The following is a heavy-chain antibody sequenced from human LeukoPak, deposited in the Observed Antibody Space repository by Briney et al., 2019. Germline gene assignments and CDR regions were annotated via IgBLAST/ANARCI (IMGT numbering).Heavy chain of an antibody. CDR2: ISSSSSTI. V-gene: IGHV3-48*01. CDR1: GFTFSSYS. CDR3: ARDGGKYSSSWLYFDY. D-gene: IGHD6-13*01. J-gene: IGHJ4*02. Sequence: GGSLRLSCAASGFTFSSYSMNWVRQAPGKGLEWVSYISSSSSTIYYADSVKGRFTISRDNAKNSLYLQMNSLRAEDTAVYYCARDGGKYSSSWLYFDYWGQGTLVTVSS.